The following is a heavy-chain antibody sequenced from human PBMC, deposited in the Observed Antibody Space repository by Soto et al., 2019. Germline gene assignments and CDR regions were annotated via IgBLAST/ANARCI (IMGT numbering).Heavy chain of an antibody. J-gene: IGHJ6*02. CDR3: AASIFYYGMDV. Sequence: HGESLKISCKGSGYSFTTNWIGWVRQMPGKGLEWMGVIYPGDSDTRYSPSFQGQVAISADKSITTTYLQWSSLKASDTAIYYCAASIFYYGMDVWGRGTTVTVSS. CDR2: IYPGDSDT. V-gene: IGHV5-51*01. CDR1: GYSFTTNW.